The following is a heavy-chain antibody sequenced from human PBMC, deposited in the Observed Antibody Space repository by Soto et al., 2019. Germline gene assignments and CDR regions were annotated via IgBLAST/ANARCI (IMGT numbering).Heavy chain of an antibody. CDR1: GFTFSSYA. CDR3: AKDPAFRGYSYGYDY. CDR2: ISGSGGST. D-gene: IGHD5-18*01. Sequence: EVQLLESGGGLVQPGGSLRLSCAASGFTFSSYAMSCVRQAPGQGLEWVSAISGSGGSTYYADSVKGRFTISRDNSKNTRYLQMNSLRAEDTAVYYCAKDPAFRGYSYGYDYWGQGTLVTVSS. V-gene: IGHV3-23*01. J-gene: IGHJ4*02.